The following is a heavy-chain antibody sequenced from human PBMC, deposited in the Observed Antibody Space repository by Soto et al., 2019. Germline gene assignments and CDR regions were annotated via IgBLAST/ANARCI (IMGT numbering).Heavy chain of an antibody. CDR1: GFTFSSYA. CDR2: ISYDGSNK. D-gene: IGHD3-22*01. CDR3: AKEPRRSAYDSPPPFDY. V-gene: IGHV3-30-3*01. J-gene: IGHJ4*02. Sequence: PGGSLRLSCAASGFTFSSYAMHWVRQAPGKGLEWVAVISYDGSNKYYADSVKGRFTISRDNSKNTLYLQMNSLRAEDTAVYYCAKEPRRSAYDSPPPFDYWGQGTLVTVSS.